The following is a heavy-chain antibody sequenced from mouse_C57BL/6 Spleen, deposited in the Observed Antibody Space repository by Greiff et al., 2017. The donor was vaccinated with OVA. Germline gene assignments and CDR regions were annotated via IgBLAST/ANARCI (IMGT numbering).Heavy chain of an antibody. CDR3: ARDEEKGFAY. CDR2: ISNLAYSI. J-gene: IGHJ3*01. V-gene: IGHV5-15*01. CDR1: GFTFSDYG. Sequence: DVMLVESGGGLVQPGGSLKLSCAASGFTFSDYGMAWVRQAPRKGPEWVAFISNLAYSIYYADTVTGRFTISRENAKNTLYLEMSSLRSEDTAMYYCARDEEKGFAYWGQGTLVTVSA.